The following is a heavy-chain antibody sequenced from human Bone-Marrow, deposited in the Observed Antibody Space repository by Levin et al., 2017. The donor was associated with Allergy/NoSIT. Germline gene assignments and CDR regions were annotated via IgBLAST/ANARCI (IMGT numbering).Heavy chain of an antibody. CDR2: ISSDGGST. J-gene: IGHJ3*02. CDR1: GFTLSTHA. CDR3: VSPMKPKWNDPRTAFDI. D-gene: IGHD1-1*01. Sequence: AGGSLRLSCSASGFTLSTHAMHWVRQAPGKGLEHVSVISSDGGSTHYADFVKGRFSVSRDNSKNTVYLQMSSLRAEDTAVYFCVSPMKPKWNDPRTAFDIWGQGTMVTVSS. V-gene: IGHV3-64D*06.